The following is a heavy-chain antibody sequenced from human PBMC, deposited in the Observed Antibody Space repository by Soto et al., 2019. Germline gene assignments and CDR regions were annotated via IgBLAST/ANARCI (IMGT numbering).Heavy chain of an antibody. J-gene: IGHJ4*02. CDR2: IYYSGST. V-gene: IGHV4-59*01. CDR1: GGSISSYY. D-gene: IGHD2-8*01. Sequence: SETLSLTCTVSGGSISSYYWSWIRQPPGKGLEWIGYIYYSGSTNYNPTLKSRVTISVDTSKIQFSLKLSSVTAADTGVYYCAREWDCTNGVCYDSWGQGTLVTVSS. CDR3: AREWDCTNGVCYDS.